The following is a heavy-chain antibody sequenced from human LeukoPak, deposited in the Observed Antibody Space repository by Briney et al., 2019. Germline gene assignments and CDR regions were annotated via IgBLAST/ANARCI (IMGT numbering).Heavy chain of an antibody. CDR3: ARDERSRYYYMDV. CDR2: IYYSGST. V-gene: IGHV4-59*01. CDR1: GGSISSYY. J-gene: IGHJ6*03. Sequence: PSETLSLTCTVSGGSISSYYWSWIRQPPGKGLEWIGYIYYSGSTKYNPSLKSRVTISVDTSKNQFSLKLSSVTAADTAVYYCARDERSRYYYMDVWRKVTTLTVSS.